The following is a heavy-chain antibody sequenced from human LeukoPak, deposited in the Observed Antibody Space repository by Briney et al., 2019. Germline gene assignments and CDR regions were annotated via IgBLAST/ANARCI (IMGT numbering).Heavy chain of an antibody. J-gene: IGHJ5*02. CDR1: GYTFTSYG. CDR2: ISAYNGNT. D-gene: IGHD5-18*01. V-gene: IGHV1-18*01. Sequence: ASVKVSCKASGYTFTSYGISWVRRAPGQGLEWMGWISAYNGNTNYAQKLQGRVTMTTDTSTSTAYMELRSLRSDDTAVYYCARDRYSYGYGWFDPWGQETLVTVSS. CDR3: ARDRYSYGYGWFDP.